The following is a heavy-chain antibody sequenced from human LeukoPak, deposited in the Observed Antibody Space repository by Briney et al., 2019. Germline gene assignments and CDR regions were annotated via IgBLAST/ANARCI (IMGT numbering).Heavy chain of an antibody. D-gene: IGHD2-15*01. V-gene: IGHV4-34*01. J-gene: IGHJ6*02. CDR2: INHSGST. CDR3: ANGADFVVVVADNYVYYGMDV. Sequence: SETLSLTCAVYGGSFSGYYWSWIRQPPGKGLEWIGEINHSGSTNYNPSLKSRVTISVDTSKNQFSLKLSSVTAADTAVYYCANGADFVVVVADNYVYYGMDVWGQGTTVTVSS. CDR1: GGSFSGYY.